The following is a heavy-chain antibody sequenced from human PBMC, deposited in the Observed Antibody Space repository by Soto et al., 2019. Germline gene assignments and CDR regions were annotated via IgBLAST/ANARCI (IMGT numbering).Heavy chain of an antibody. CDR1: GYTFTDHG. J-gene: IGHJ4*02. CDR3: AREVEGSYSPADF. D-gene: IGHD3-10*01. V-gene: IGHV1-18*01. Sequence: QVQLVQSGPEVKKPGASVTVSCKTSGYTFTDHGIDWVRQGPGQGLEWVGWVSSYNGNTNYAYNLKDRVIMTTDASTSTAYMELRGLRSDDTVVYYCAREVEGSYSPADFWGQGTPVTVSS. CDR2: VSSYNGNT.